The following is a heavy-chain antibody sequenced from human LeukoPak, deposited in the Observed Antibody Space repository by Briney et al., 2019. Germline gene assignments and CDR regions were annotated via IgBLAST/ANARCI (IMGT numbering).Heavy chain of an antibody. Sequence: GGSLRLSCAASGFTFSSYAMSWVRQAPGKGLEWVSAISGSGGSTYYADSVKGRFTISRDNSKNTLYLQMNSLRAEDTAVYYCAKDLGAYYYYGMDVWGQGTTVTVSS. CDR2: ISGSGGST. J-gene: IGHJ6*02. CDR3: AKDLGAYYYYGMDV. CDR1: GFTFSSYA. V-gene: IGHV3-23*01.